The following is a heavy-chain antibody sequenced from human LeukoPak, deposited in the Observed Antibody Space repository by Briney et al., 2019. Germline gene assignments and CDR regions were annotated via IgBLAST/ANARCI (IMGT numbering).Heavy chain of an antibody. J-gene: IGHJ5*02. CDR1: GGSISSYF. CDR3: AREVVDYGGELDWFDA. Sequence: SETLSLTCTVSGGSISSYFWSWIRQPPGKGLEWIGYVYYSGSTNYNPSLKSRVTISVDRSNNKFPLKLTSVTAADTAVYYCAREVVDYGGELDWFDAWGQGTLVSVSS. V-gene: IGHV4-59*01. D-gene: IGHD4-23*01. CDR2: VYYSGST.